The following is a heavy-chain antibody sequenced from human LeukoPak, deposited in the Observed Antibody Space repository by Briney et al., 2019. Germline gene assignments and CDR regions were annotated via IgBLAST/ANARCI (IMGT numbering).Heavy chain of an antibody. D-gene: IGHD2-15*01. CDR2: INHSGST. CDR3: ARGPSGGLHYYMDV. V-gene: IGHV4-34*01. CDR1: GGSFSGYY. Sequence: PSETLSLTCAVYGGSFSGYYWSWIRQPPGKGLEWIGEINHSGSTNYNPSLKSRVTISVDTSKNQFSLKLSSVTAADTAVYYCARGPSGGLHYYMDVWGKGTTVTVSS. J-gene: IGHJ6*03.